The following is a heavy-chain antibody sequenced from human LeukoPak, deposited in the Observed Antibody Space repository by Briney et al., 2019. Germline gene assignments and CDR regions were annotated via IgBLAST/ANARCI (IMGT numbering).Heavy chain of an antibody. CDR2: IIPIFGTA. J-gene: IGHJ5*02. CDR3: AGGKRSSSYPQINWFDP. D-gene: IGHD6-13*01. CDR1: GGTFSSYA. Sequence: ASVKVSCKASGGTFSSYAISWVRQAPGQGLEWMGGIIPIFGTANYAQKFQGRVTITADESTSTAYMELSSLRSEDTAVYYCAGGKRSSSYPQINWFDPWGQGTLVTVSS. V-gene: IGHV1-69*13.